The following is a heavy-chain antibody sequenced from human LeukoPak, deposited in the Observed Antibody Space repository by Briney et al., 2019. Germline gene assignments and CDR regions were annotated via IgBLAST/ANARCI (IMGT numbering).Heavy chain of an antibody. CDR3: ARDALGYCSGGSCYGGFDY. J-gene: IGHJ4*02. Sequence: GASVKVSCKASGYTFTSYGISRVRQAPGQGLEWMGWISAYNGNTNYAQKLQGRVTMTTDTSTSTAYMELRSLRSDDTAVYYCARDALGYCSGGSCYGGFDYWGQGTLVTVSS. CDR2: ISAYNGNT. D-gene: IGHD2-15*01. V-gene: IGHV1-18*01. CDR1: GYTFTSYG.